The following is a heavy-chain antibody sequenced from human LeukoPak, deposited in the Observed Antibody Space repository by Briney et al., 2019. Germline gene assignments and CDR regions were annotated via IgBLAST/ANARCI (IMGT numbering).Heavy chain of an antibody. CDR3: ARGPRNSRQAY. J-gene: IGHJ4*02. V-gene: IGHV4-34*01. CDR1: GGSFSGYY. D-gene: IGHD4-23*01. CDR2: INHSGST. Sequence: SETLSLTCAVYGGSFSGYYWSWIRHPPGKGLEWIGEINHSGSTNYNPSLKSRVTISVDTSKNQFSLKLSSVTAADTAVYYCARGPRNSRQAYWGQGTLVTVSS.